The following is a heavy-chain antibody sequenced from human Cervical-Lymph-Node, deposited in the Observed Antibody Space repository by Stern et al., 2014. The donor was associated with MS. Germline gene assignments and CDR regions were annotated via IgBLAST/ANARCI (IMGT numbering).Heavy chain of an antibody. CDR1: GGSISSSSYY. D-gene: IGHD2-15*01. J-gene: IGHJ3*02. V-gene: IGHV4-39*01. CDR3: ARHRCSGGSCYLDAFDI. CDR2: IYYSGST. Sequence: QVQLQESGPGLVKPSETLSLTCTVSGGSISSSSYYWGWIRQPPGKGLEWIGSIYYSGSTYYNPSLKSRFPIAVDAPKTHFPLKLSSVTAADTAVYYCARHRCSGGSCYLDAFDIWGQGTMVTVSS.